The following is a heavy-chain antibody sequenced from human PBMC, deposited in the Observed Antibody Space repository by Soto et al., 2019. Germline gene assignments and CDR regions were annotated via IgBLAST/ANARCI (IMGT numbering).Heavy chain of an antibody. J-gene: IGHJ5*02. CDR2: IKSKSDGGTT. Sequence: PGGSLRLSCAASGLTFCDAWMSWVRQAPGKGLDWVGRIKSKSDGGTTEYAAPVRGRFTISRDDSKNTLYLQMNSLKTEDTAVYYCTTDLWRIAVVVGSTGYFNPCGQGTPVTVSS. CDR1: GLTFCDAW. V-gene: IGHV3-15*01. CDR3: TTDLWRIAVVVGSTGYFNP. D-gene: IGHD2-15*01.